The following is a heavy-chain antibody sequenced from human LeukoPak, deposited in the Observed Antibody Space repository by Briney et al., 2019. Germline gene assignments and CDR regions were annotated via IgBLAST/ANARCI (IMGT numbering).Heavy chain of an antibody. CDR2: IKQDGSEK. J-gene: IGHJ4*02. Sequence: GGSLRLSCAASGFTFNNYWMSWVRQAPGKGLEWVAIIKQDGSEKYYLDSVKGRFTISRDNAKNSLYLQMDSLRVEDTALYYCVRDCSSTSCFGNYWGQGTLLTVSS. D-gene: IGHD2-2*01. V-gene: IGHV3-7*01. CDR3: VRDCSSTSCFGNY. CDR1: GFTFNNYW.